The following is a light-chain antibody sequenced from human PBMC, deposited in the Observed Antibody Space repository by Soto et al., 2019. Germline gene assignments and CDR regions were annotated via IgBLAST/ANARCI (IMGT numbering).Light chain of an antibody. CDR1: SSNIGSKP. Sequence: QSVLTQPPSASGTPGQRVTISCSGSSSNIGSKPVNWYQQLPGTAPKLLIYHNSQRPSGVPDRFSGSKSGASASLAISGLQSEDEADYYCAAWDDSLSVLFGGGTKLTVL. J-gene: IGLJ2*01. V-gene: IGLV1-44*01. CDR2: HNS. CDR3: AAWDDSLSVL.